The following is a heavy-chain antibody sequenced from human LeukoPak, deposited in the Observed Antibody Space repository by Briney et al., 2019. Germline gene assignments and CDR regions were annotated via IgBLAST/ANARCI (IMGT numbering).Heavy chain of an antibody. CDR2: ISGSGGST. J-gene: IGHJ4*02. CDR3: AKESSGSYYSGDY. V-gene: IGHV3-23*01. CDR1: GFTFSSYA. Sequence: GGSLRLSCAVSGFTFSSYAMSWVRQAPGKGLEWVSAISGSGGSTYYADSVKGRFTISRDDSKNTLYLQMNSLRTEDTAVYHCAKESSGSYYSGDYWGQGTLVTVSS. D-gene: IGHD3-10*01.